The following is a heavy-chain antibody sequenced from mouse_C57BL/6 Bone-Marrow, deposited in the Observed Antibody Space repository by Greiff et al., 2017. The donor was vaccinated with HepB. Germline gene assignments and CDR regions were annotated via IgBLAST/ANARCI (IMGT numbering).Heavy chain of an antibody. V-gene: IGHV1-50*01. CDR1: GYTFTSYW. J-gene: IGHJ2*01. CDR3: ARTTGSDY. Sequence: QVQLQQPGAELVKPGASVKLSCKASGYTFTSYWMQWVKQRPGQGLEWIGEIDTSDSYTNYNQKFKGKATLTVDTSSSTAYMQLSSLTSEDSAVYYCARTTGSDYWGQGTPLTVSS. D-gene: IGHD4-1*01. CDR2: IDTSDSYT.